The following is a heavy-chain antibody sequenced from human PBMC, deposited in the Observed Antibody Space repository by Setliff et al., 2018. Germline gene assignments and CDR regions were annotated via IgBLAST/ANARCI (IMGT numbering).Heavy chain of an antibody. CDR1: GYTFTSSD. CDR3: ARPMYDILTGPPYGMDV. Sequence: ASVKVSCKTSGYTFTSSDINWVRQDTGQGLEWMGWMNPNNGDTGYAQKFQGRVTMTRNTSISTAYMELSSLRSEDTAVYYCARPMYDILTGPPYGMDVWGQGTTVTVSS. J-gene: IGHJ6*02. CDR2: MNPNNGDT. V-gene: IGHV1-8*01. D-gene: IGHD3-9*01.